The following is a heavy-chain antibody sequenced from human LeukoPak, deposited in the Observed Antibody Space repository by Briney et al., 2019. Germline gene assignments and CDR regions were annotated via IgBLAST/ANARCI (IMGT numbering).Heavy chain of an antibody. CDR2: ISGSGGST. J-gene: IGHJ4*02. CDR1: GFTFSSYA. CDR3: AGVRDGYNKS. D-gene: IGHD5-24*01. V-gene: IGHV3-23*01. Sequence: GGSLRLSCAASGFTFSSYAMSWVRQAPGEGLEWVSAISGSGGSTYYADSVKGRFTISRDNSKNTLYLQMNSLRAEDTAVYYCAGVRDGYNKSWGQGTLVTVSS.